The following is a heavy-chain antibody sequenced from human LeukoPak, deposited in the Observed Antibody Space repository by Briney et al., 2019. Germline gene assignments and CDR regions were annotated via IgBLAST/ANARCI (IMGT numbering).Heavy chain of an antibody. CDR1: GGSISSYY. V-gene: IGHV4-59*01. Sequence: SETLSLTCTVSGGSISSYYWSWIRQAPGKGLEWIGYIYHSGGTNYNPSLKNRVTISVDTSKKQFSLRLSSVTAAVTAVYYCARVNGDHLDYWGQGTLVTVSS. CDR2: IYHSGGT. J-gene: IGHJ4*02. CDR3: ARVNGDHLDY. D-gene: IGHD4-17*01.